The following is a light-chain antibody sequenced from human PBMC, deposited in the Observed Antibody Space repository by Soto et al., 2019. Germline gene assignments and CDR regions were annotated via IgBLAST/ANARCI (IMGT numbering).Light chain of an antibody. V-gene: IGKV1-5*03. CDR2: KAS. J-gene: IGKJ5*01. CDR1: QSISNW. CDR3: QQFNSYSIT. Sequence: DIQMTQSPSTLSASVGDRVTITCRASQSISNWLAWYPQKPGKAPKLLIYKASSLERGVPSRFSGSGSGTEFTLTISSLQPDDFATYYCQQFNSYSITFGQGTRLEI.